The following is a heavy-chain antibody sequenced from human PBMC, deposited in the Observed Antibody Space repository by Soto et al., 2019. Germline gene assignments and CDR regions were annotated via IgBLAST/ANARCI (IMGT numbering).Heavy chain of an antibody. J-gene: IGHJ5*02. CDR2: IYYSGSA. Sequence: SETLSLTCSVSGGSISSGDYYWSWIRQHPGKGLEWIGYIYYSGSAYYNPSLKSRVTISVDTSKNQFSLKLSSVTAADTAVYYCARDLTGYCKFDPWGQGTLVTVSS. V-gene: IGHV4-31*03. CDR3: ARDLTGYCKFDP. CDR1: GGSISSGDYY. D-gene: IGHD2-15*01.